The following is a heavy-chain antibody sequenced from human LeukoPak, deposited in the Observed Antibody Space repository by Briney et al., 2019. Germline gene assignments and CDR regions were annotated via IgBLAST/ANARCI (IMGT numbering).Heavy chain of an antibody. V-gene: IGHV4-39*01. CDR2: INYSGSTSGST. CDR1: GGSITSGSYY. Sequence: SETLCLTCTVSGGSITSGSYYWGWIRQPPGKGLEWIGSINYSGSTSGSTYYNPSLKSRITIPVDTSKNQFSLKLSSMTAADTAVYYCASPFFDFWGQGTLVTVSS. CDR3: ASPFFDF. J-gene: IGHJ4*02.